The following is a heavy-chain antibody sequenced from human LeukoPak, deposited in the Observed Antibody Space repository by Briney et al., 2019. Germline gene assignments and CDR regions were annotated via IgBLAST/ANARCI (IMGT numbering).Heavy chain of an antibody. V-gene: IGHV4-30-2*03. Sequence: SQTLSLTSAVSGGSLRSGGYSWGSVRQPPGRGLEWIGYIYHSGSTYYNPSLKSRVTISVDTSKTQISLNLTSVTAAETAFYYCARHKSPLPLHWGQGTLVTVSS. CDR2: IYHSGST. CDR1: GGSLRSGGYS. J-gene: IGHJ4*02. CDR3: ARHKSPLPLH. D-gene: IGHD3-10*01.